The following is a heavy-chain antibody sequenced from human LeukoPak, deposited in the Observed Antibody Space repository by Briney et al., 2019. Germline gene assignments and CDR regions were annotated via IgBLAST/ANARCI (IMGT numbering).Heavy chain of an antibody. CDR3: AKDREAVAGYYYYYYMDV. CDR1: GFTFSSYA. D-gene: IGHD6-19*01. V-gene: IGHV3-30*02. J-gene: IGHJ6*03. CDR2: IRYDGSNK. Sequence: GGSLRLSCAASGFTFSSYAMHWVRQAPGKGLEWVAFIRYDGSNKYYADSVKGRFTISRDNSKNTLYLQMNSLRAEDTAVYYCAKDREAVAGYYYYYYMDVWGKGTTVTISS.